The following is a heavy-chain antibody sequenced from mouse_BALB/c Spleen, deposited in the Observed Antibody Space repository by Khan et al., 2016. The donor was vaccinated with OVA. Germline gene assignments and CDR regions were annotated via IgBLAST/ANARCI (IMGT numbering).Heavy chain of an antibody. Sequence: QVQLQQSGTELARPGASVNLSCKASGYTFTAFSIHWVKQRSGQGLEWIGQISTGSGDTYYNEKFTGKATLTADKSTSTAYMQLSSLTAEASADYYCARRNYFGYTFAYWGQGTLVTVSA. V-gene: IGHV1-77*01. CDR1: GYTFTAFS. D-gene: IGHD1-2*01. J-gene: IGHJ3*01. CDR2: ISTGSGDT. CDR3: ARRNYFGYTFAY.